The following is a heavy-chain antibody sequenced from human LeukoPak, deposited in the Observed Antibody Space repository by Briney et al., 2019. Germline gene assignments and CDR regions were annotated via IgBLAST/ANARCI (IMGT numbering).Heavy chain of an antibody. CDR2: INSDGGNT. D-gene: IGHD6-13*01. CDR1: GFTFSGYW. V-gene: IGHV3-74*01. Sequence: PGGSLRLSCAASGFTFSGYWMHWVRQAPGKGLVWVSRINSDGGNTNYADSVKGRFTISRDNAKDTLYLQMNSLRAEDTAVYYCARELSGSSSQHFDYWGQGTLVTVSS. CDR3: ARELSGSSSQHFDY. J-gene: IGHJ4*02.